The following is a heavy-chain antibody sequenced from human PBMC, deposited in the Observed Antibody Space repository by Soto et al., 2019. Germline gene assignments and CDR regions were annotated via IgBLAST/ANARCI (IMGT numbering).Heavy chain of an antibody. CDR3: TRRHCSGGGCYSDFDF. Sequence: EVQLVESGGGLVQPGGSLKLSCAASGFTLSGFDLHWVRQASGEGLEWIGRIKTKVERYATEYAASVKGRFSISRDDSKNTAYLEMNSLETEDTAIYHCTRRHCSGGGCYSDFDFWGQGSLVTVSS. CDR2: IKTKVERYAT. D-gene: IGHD2-15*01. J-gene: IGHJ4*02. V-gene: IGHV3-73*01. CDR1: GFTLSGFD.